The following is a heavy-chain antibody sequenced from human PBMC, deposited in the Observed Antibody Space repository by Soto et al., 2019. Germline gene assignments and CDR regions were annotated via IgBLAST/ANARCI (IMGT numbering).Heavy chain of an antibody. CDR1: GGSVSSSGNY. CDR2: IYYSGST. V-gene: IGHV4-39*02. J-gene: IGHJ4*02. Sequence: SETLSLTCTVSGGSVSSSGNYWGWIRQPPGKGLEWIGSIYYSGSTYYNPSLKSRVTTSVDTSKNQFSLKLSPVTAADTAVYYCARDRERGYSYGYFDYWGQGTLVTVSS. CDR3: ARDRERGYSYGYFDY. D-gene: IGHD5-18*01.